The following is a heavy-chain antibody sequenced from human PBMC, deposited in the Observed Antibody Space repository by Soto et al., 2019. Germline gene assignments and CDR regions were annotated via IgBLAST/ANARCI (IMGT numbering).Heavy chain of an antibody. D-gene: IGHD6-13*01. CDR3: ARLGKQQRALMLAFDI. CDR1: GYTFTSYY. Sequence: ASVKVSCKASGYTFTSYYMHWVRQAPGQGLEWMGIINPSGGSTSYAQKFQGRVTMTRDTSTSTVYMELSSLRSEDTAVYYCARLGKQQRALMLAFDICDQGTMVTVSS. V-gene: IGHV1-46*01. CDR2: INPSGGST. J-gene: IGHJ3*02.